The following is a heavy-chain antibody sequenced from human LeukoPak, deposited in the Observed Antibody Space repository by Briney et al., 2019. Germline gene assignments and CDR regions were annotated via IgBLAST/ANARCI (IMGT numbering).Heavy chain of an antibody. CDR1: GFTFSGYS. CDR2: ISGSVTTI. J-gene: IGHJ2*01. Sequence: PGGSLRLSCAASGFTFSGYSFNWVRQAPGKGLEWVSYISGSVTTIHHADSVKGRFTISRDKAKNSIYLQMNSLTDEDSAVYYCARDAGYSSGWSHWYLDLWGRGTLVTVSS. CDR3: ARDAGYSSGWSHWYLDL. D-gene: IGHD6-19*01. V-gene: IGHV3-48*02.